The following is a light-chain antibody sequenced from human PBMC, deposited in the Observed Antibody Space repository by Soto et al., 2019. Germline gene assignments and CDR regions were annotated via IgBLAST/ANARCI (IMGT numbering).Light chain of an antibody. CDR2: SSN. CDR1: SSSIGGNS. V-gene: IGLV1-44*01. J-gene: IGLJ2*01. CDR3: AAWDDSLNGVV. Sequence: QSVLTQPPSASGTPGQRVTISCSGSSSSIGGNSVNWYQQFPGTAPKLLIYSSNYRPSGVPDRFSGSKSGTSASLAISGLQSEDEADYFCAAWDDSLNGVVFGGGTKLTVL.